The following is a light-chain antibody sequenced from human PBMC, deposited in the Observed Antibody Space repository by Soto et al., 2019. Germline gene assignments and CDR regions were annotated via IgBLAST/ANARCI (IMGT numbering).Light chain of an antibody. J-gene: IGKJ5*01. CDR3: QQYDNLLIT. CDR2: GAS. V-gene: IGKV1-39*01. Sequence: DIQMTQSPSSLSASVGDRVTITFRTSQSINTYLNWYQQKPGKAPKLLIYGASSLRSGVPLRFSGSGSGTDFTLTISSLQPEDIATYYCQQYDNLLITFGQGTRLEI. CDR1: QSINTY.